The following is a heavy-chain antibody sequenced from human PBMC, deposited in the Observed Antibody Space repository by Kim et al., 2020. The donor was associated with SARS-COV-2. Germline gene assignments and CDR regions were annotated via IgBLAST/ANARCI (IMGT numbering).Heavy chain of an antibody. Sequence: GGSLRLSCAASGFTFSGSAMLWVRQASGKGLEWVGRIRSKANSYATAYAASVKGRFTISRDDSKNTAYLQMNSLKTEDTAVYYCTHWGEVRGVQDVWGKGTTVTVSS. J-gene: IGHJ6*04. V-gene: IGHV3-73*01. CDR3: THWGEVRGVQDV. D-gene: IGHD3-10*01. CDR2: IRSKANSYAT. CDR1: GFTFSGSA.